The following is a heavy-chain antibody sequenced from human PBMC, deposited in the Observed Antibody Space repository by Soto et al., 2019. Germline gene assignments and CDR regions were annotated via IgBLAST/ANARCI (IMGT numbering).Heavy chain of an antibody. CDR2: IIPIFGTA. J-gene: IGHJ6*02. CDR1: GGTFSSYA. D-gene: IGHD3-3*01. CDR3: ASCSSVGNYDFLNPPGYYYGMDV. Sequence: GASVKVSCKASGGTFSSYAISWVRQAPGQGLEWMGGIIPIFGTANYAQKFQGRVTITADKSTSTAYMELSSLRSEDTAVYYCASCSSVGNYDFLNPPGYYYGMDVWGQGTTVTVSS. V-gene: IGHV1-69*06.